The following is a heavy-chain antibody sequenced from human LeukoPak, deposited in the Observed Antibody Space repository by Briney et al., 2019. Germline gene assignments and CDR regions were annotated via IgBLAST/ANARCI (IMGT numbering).Heavy chain of an antibody. V-gene: IGHV4-59*01. CDR2: IYYSGST. CDR3: ARFYDFWSGYFTAYYYYVRDV. Sequence: PSETLSLTCTVSGGSISSYYWSWIRRPPGKGLEWIGYIYYSGSTNYNPSLKSRVTISVDTSKNQYSLKLSSVTAADTAVYYCARFYDFWSGYFTAYYYYVRDVWGQGTRVSVSS. J-gene: IGHJ6*02. D-gene: IGHD3-3*01. CDR1: GGSISSYY.